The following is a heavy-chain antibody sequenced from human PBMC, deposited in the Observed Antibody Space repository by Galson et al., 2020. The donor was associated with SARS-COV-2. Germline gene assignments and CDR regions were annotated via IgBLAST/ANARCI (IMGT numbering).Heavy chain of an antibody. CDR3: ARGGGYYSLQYNWFDP. Sequence: SVKVSCKASGGTFSSYAISWVRQAPGQGLEWMGGIIPIFGTANYAQKFQGRVTITADESTSTAYMELSSLRSEDTAVYYCARGGGYYSLQYNWFDPWGQGTLVTVSS. J-gene: IGHJ5*02. CDR1: GGTFSSYA. CDR2: IIPIFGTA. D-gene: IGHD3-22*01. V-gene: IGHV1-69*13.